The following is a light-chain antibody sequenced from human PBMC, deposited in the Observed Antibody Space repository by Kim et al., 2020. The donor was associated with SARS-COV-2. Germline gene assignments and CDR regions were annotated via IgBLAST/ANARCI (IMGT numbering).Light chain of an antibody. CDR2: AAS. V-gene: IGKV1-17*03. Sequence: AAVGDRVTITCRAGQGISNYLAGFQQRQGKVPKRLFYAASTLQSGVPSMFSGSGSGTGLTLTISSLQPEDCATYYCLQVKSYPLTFGQGNKVDIK. CDR1: QGISNY. CDR3: LQVKSYPLT. J-gene: IGKJ1*01.